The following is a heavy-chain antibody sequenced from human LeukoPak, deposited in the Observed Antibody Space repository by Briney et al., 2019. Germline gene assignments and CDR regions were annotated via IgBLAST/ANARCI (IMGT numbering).Heavy chain of an antibody. D-gene: IGHD2-2*01. CDR3: ARGLGYCSSTTCYPWFGP. V-gene: IGHV4-59*01. J-gene: IGHJ5*02. CDR2: IYYSGNT. CDR1: GGFISSYY. Sequence: SETLSLTCTVSGGFISSYYWSWIRQPPGKGLEWIGYIYYSGNTNYNPSLKSRVTMSVDTSKNQFSLKLSSVTAADTAVYYCARGLGYCSSTTCYPWFGPWGQGTLVTVSS.